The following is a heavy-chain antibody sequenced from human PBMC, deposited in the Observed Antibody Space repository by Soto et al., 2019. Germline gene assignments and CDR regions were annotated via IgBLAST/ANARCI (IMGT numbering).Heavy chain of an antibody. D-gene: IGHD3-10*01. CDR2: ISAYNGNT. CDR3: ARDKGDGSGSYYGY. Sequence: GSSVKVSCKASGYTFTSYGISWVRQAPGQGLEWMGWISAYNGNTNYAQKLQGRVTMTTDTSTSTAYMELRSLRSDDTAVYYCARDKGDGSGSYYGYWGQGTLVTVSS. CDR1: GYTFTSYG. J-gene: IGHJ4*02. V-gene: IGHV1-18*01.